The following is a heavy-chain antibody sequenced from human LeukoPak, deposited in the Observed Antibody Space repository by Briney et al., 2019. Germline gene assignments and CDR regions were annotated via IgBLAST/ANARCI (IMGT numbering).Heavy chain of an antibody. CDR1: GFTFSSYA. Sequence: GGSLRLSCAASGFTFSSYAMHWVRQAPGKGLEWVAVISYDGSNKYYADSVKGRFTISRDNSKNTLYLQMDSLRAEDTAVYYCAREEVGSGSYYKWLSGYYYYGMDVWGQGTTVTVSS. CDR3: AREEVGSGSYYKWLSGYYYYGMDV. D-gene: IGHD3-10*01. CDR2: ISYDGSNK. V-gene: IGHV3-30-3*01. J-gene: IGHJ6*02.